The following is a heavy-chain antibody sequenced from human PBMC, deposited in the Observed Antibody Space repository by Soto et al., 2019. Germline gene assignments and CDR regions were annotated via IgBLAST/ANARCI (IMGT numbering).Heavy chain of an antibody. CDR1: GYTFTGYY. V-gene: IGHV1-2*04. J-gene: IGHJ4*02. CDR3: ARCHRGLRCHLDY. Sequence: GASVKVSCKASGYTFTGYYMHWVRQAPGQGLEWMGWINPNSGGTNYAQKFQGWVTMTRDTSVNSVYLHLSSLTSDDTAVYFCARCHRGLRCHLDYWGQGTLVTVS. CDR2: INPNSGGT. D-gene: IGHD6-25*01.